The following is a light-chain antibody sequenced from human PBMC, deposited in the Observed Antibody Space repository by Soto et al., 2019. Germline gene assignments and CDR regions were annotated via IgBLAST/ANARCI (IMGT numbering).Light chain of an antibody. CDR2: SAS. CDR3: QQYGLSPRA. J-gene: IGKJ1*01. CDR1: QSVTDFY. Sequence: EIVVTQSPGILALYPGERATLSCRTSQSVTDFYIGWYQQKPGQPPRRLIYSASRRANGVPDRFNGGGTGTEFTLTISRLEPEDVAVYYCQQYGLSPRAFGPGTKVEIK. V-gene: IGKV3-20*01.